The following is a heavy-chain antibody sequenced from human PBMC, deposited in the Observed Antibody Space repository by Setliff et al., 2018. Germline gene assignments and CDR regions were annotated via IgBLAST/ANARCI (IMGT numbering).Heavy chain of an antibody. CDR3: ARHHPPGIAVAGTLDY. D-gene: IGHD6-19*01. Sequence: PGESLKTPCQGSGYSFTSYWIGWVRQMPGKGLEWMGIIYPGDSDTRYSPSFQGQVTISADKSISTAYLQWSSLKASDTAMYYCARHHPPGIAVAGTLDYWGQGTLVTVSS. CDR2: IYPGDSDT. CDR1: GYSFTSYW. V-gene: IGHV5-51*01. J-gene: IGHJ4*02.